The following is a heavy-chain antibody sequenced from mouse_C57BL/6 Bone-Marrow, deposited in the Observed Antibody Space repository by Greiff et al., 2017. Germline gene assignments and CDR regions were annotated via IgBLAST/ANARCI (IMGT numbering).Heavy chain of an antibody. Sequence: EVKLVESGGDLVKPGGSLKLSCAASGFTFSSYGMSWVRQTPDKRLEWVATISSGGSYTYYPDSVKGRFTISRDTAKNTLYLQMSSLKSEGTAMYYCASRGYLLDYWGQGTTLTVSS. J-gene: IGHJ2*01. CDR2: ISSGGSYT. V-gene: IGHV5-6*01. CDR1: GFTFSSYG. D-gene: IGHD5-1*01. CDR3: ASRGYLLDY.